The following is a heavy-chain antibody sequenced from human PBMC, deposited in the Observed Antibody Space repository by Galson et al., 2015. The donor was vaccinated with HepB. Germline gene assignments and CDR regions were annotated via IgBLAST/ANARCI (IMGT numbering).Heavy chain of an antibody. CDR1: GFTFDDYG. D-gene: IGHD2-21*02. Sequence: SLRLSCAASGFTFDDYGMSWVRQAPGKGLEWVSGINWNGGSTGYADSVKGRFTISRDNAKNSLYLQMNSLRAEDTALYHCARECGGDCYNAFDIWGQGTMVTVSS. V-gene: IGHV3-20*01. CDR2: INWNGGST. J-gene: IGHJ3*02. CDR3: ARECGGDCYNAFDI.